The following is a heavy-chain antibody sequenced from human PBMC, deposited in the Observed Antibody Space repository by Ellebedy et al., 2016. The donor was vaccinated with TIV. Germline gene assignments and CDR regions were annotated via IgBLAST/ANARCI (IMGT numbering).Heavy chain of an antibody. CDR2: ISAYNGNT. V-gene: IGHV1-18*01. Sequence: ASVKVSXKASGGTFSSYAISWVRQAPGQGLEWMGWISAYNGNTKYSQKFQGRVTITRDTSTSTAYMELSSLRSEDTAVYYCARVDCSGGSCYDLNYWGQGTLVTVSS. J-gene: IGHJ4*02. D-gene: IGHD2-15*01. CDR3: ARVDCSGGSCYDLNY. CDR1: GGTFSSYA.